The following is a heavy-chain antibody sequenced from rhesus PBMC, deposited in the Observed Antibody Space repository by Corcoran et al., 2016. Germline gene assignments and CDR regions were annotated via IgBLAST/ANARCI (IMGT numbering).Heavy chain of an antibody. Sequence: QVQLQESGPGLVKPSETLSLTCAVSVYSISSGYGWGWIRQPPGKGLEWIGQINGGGGTPYCHPSHKSRVTVSKDTSKNQFSLKLSSVTAADTAMYYCATDRDYHFAYWGQGVLVTVSS. V-gene: IGHV4-127*01. CDR2: INGGGGTP. CDR3: ATDRDYHFAY. CDR1: VYSISSGYG. J-gene: IGHJ4*01. D-gene: IGHD4-11*01.